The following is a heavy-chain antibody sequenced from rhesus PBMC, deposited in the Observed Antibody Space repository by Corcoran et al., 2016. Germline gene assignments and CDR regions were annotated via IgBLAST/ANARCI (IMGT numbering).Heavy chain of an antibody. CDR3: ARNDYGNSVRLFDY. CDR1: GASISSDW. D-gene: IGHD4-35*01. Sequence: QVRLLESGPGLVKPSETLSLTCTVSGASISSDWWSWIRQPPGKGLEWIGGINGNSGSPNSTPTLKGRVPASKDASKTQFSLRLSSVTAADTAYYYCARNDYGNSVRLFDYWGQGVLVTVSS. V-gene: IGHV4-80*01. J-gene: IGHJ4*01. CDR2: INGNSGSP.